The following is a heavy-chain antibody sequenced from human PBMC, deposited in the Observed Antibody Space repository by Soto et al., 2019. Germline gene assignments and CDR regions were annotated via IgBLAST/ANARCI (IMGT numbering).Heavy chain of an antibody. CDR1: GFTVSNTY. Sequence: QLVESGGTLVQPGGSLRLSCAATGFTVSNTYLSWVSQAPGKGLEWVSAVYSDGSTHYADSVKGRFTISRDNSKNTRYRQMNNLRAEDTAVYYCTRDPSDSFHGDYLGQGTLVTVSS. J-gene: IGHJ4*02. CDR3: TRDPSDSFHGDY. CDR2: VYSDGST. V-gene: IGHV3-66*01. D-gene: IGHD3-22*01.